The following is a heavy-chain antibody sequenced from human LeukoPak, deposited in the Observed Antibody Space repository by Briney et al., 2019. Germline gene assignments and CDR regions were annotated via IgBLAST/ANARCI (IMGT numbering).Heavy chain of an antibody. CDR3: AKDIYDSSDRGAFDI. V-gene: IGHV3-74*01. CDR1: GFTFSSYW. Sequence: GGSLRLSCAASGFTFSSYWMHWVRQAPGKGLVWVSRINSDGSSTSYADSVKGRFTISRDNAKNSLYLQMNSLRAEDTALYYCAKDIYDSSDRGAFDIWGQGTMVTVSS. CDR2: INSDGSST. D-gene: IGHD3-22*01. J-gene: IGHJ3*02.